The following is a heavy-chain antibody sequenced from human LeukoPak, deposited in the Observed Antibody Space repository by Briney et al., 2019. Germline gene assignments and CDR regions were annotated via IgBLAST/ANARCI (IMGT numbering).Heavy chain of an antibody. Sequence: SQTLSLTCAISGDSVSSNSAAWNWIRQSPSRGLEWLRRTYYRSKWYNDYAVSVKSRITINPDTSKNQFSLQLNSVTPEDTAVYYCARGRDIAVAGTSGDFDYWGQGALVTVSS. CDR3: ARGRDIAVAGTSGDFDY. J-gene: IGHJ4*02. V-gene: IGHV6-1*01. CDR2: TYYRSKWYN. D-gene: IGHD6-19*01. CDR1: GDSVSSNSAA.